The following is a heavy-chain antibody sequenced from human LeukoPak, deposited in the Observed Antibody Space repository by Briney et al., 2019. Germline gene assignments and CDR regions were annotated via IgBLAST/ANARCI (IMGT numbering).Heavy chain of an antibody. V-gene: IGHV4-61*01. CDR1: GGSISSGSYY. D-gene: IGHD1-14*01. CDR2: IYYSGST. CDR3: VRDRDTTGASTFFDY. Sequence: SETLSLTCTVSGGSISSGSYYWGWIRQPPGKGLEWIGYIYYSGSTNYNPSLKSRVTISVDTSRNQFSLKLSSVTAADTAVYYCVRDRDTTGASTFFDYWGQGTLVTVSS. J-gene: IGHJ4*02.